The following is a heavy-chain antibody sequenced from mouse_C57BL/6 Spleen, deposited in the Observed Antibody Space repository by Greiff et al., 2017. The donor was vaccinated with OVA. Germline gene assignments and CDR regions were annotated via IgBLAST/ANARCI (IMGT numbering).Heavy chain of an antibody. D-gene: IGHD2-2*01. CDR3: ARRGYDYAMDY. J-gene: IGHJ4*01. CDR1: GYTFTSYW. CDR2: IDPSDSYT. Sequence: QVQLQQPGAELVKPGASVKLSCKASGYTFTSYWLQWVKQRPGQGLVWIGEIDPSDSYTNYNQKFKGKATLTVDTSSSTAYMQLSSLTSEDSAVYYCARRGYDYAMDYWGQGTSVTVSS. V-gene: IGHV1-50*01.